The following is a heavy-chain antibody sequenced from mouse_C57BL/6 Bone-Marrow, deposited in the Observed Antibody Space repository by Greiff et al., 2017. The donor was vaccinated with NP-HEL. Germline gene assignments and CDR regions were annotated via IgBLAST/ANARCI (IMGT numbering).Heavy chain of an antibody. D-gene: IGHD3-2*02. Sequence: QVHVKQSGPELVKPGASVKLSCKASGYTFTSYDINWVKQRPGQGLEWIGWIYPRDGSTKYNEKFKGKATLTVDTSSSTAYMELHSLTSEDSAVYFCARRATAQAFDYWGQGTTLTVSS. CDR3: ARRATAQAFDY. CDR2: IYPRDGST. J-gene: IGHJ2*01. V-gene: IGHV1-85*01. CDR1: GYTFTSYD.